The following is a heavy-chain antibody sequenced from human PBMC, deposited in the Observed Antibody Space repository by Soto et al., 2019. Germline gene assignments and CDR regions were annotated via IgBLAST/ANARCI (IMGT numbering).Heavy chain of an antibody. Sequence: EVQLLESGGDLIQPGGSLRLSCAASGFTFNIYAMTWVRQAPGKGLEWVSAISRYGDFTYYAESVEGRFTISRDNSKNTLYLQMNSLRAENTAVYYCAKDRYFDHDSRGYLFDNWGQGTLVTVSS. CDR1: GFTFNIYA. CDR3: AKDRYFDHDSRGYLFDN. D-gene: IGHD3-22*01. J-gene: IGHJ4*02. CDR2: ISRYGDFT. V-gene: IGHV3-23*01.